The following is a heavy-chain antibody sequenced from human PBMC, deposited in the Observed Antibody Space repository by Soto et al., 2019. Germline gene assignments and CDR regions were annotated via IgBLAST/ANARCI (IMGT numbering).Heavy chain of an antibody. Sequence: PGESLKISCKGSGYNFTNYWIGWVRQMPGKGLECMGVIYPGDSDTRYSPSFQGHVTISADKSVTTAYPQWSSLKASDTAMYYCARRLGSYEFDYWGQGTLVTVSS. CDR2: IYPGDSDT. CDR3: ARRLGSYEFDY. CDR1: GYNFTNYW. J-gene: IGHJ4*02. V-gene: IGHV5-51*01. D-gene: IGHD5-18*01.